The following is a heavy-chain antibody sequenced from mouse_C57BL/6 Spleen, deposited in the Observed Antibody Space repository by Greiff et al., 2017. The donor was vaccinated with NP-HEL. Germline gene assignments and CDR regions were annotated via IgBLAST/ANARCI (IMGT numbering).Heavy chain of an antibody. CDR2: INPSTGGT. D-gene: IGHD1-1*01. V-gene: IGHV1-42*01. CDR1: GYSFTGYY. J-gene: IGHJ2*01. CDR3: AREWFNLSNSTVVPYYYDD. Sequence: VQLKESGPELVKPGASVKISCKASGYSFTGYYMNWVKQSPEKSLEWIGEINPSTGGTTYNQKFKAKATLTVDKSSGTAYRQLKSLTSEDSAVYYCAREWFNLSNSTVVPYYYDDWGQGTTLTVSS.